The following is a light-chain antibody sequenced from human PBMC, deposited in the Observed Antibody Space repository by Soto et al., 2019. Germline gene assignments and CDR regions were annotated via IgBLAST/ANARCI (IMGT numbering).Light chain of an antibody. CDR1: SSNIGSNT. CDR2: SNN. Sequence: QSVLTQPPSASGTPGQRVTISCSGSSSNIGSNTVNWYQQIPGTAPKLLIYSNNQRPSGVPDRFSGSKSGTSASLAISGLQSEDEVDYYCAAWDASLNGYVFGTGTTLTVL. J-gene: IGLJ1*01. CDR3: AAWDASLNGYV. V-gene: IGLV1-44*01.